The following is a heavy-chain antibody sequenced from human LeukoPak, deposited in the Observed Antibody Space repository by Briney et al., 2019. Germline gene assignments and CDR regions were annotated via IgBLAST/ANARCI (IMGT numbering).Heavy chain of an antibody. CDR2: ISSSSSYI. CDR3: AKGEYSSSWPFDY. Sequence: GGSLRLSCAASGFTFSSYSMNWVRQAPGKGLEWVSSISSSSSYIYYADSVKGRFTISRDNAKNSLYLQMNSLGAEDTAVYYCAKGEYSSSWPFDYWGQGTLVTVSS. CDR1: GFTFSSYS. J-gene: IGHJ4*02. D-gene: IGHD6-13*01. V-gene: IGHV3-21*04.